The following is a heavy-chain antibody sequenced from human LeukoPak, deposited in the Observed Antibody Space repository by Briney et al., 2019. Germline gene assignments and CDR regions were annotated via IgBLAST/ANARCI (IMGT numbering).Heavy chain of an antibody. V-gene: IGHV3-48*01. Sequence: PGGSLRLSCAASGFTFSSYSMNWVRQAPGKGLEWVSYISSSSSSTIYYADSVKGRFTISRDNAKNSLYLQMNSLRAEDTAVYYCARGEAYYYDSSGYYHDAFDIWGQGTMVTVSS. CDR1: GFTFSSYS. D-gene: IGHD3-22*01. CDR3: ARGEAYYYDSSGYYHDAFDI. CDR2: ISSSSSSTI. J-gene: IGHJ3*02.